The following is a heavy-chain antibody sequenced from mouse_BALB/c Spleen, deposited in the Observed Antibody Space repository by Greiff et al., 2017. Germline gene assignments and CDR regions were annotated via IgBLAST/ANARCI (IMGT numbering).Heavy chain of an antibody. CDR2: ISDGGSYT. J-gene: IGHJ4*01. Sequence: EVQLVESGGGLVKPGGSLKLSCAASGFTFSDYYMYWVRQTPEKRLEWVATISDGGSYTYYPDSVKGRFTISRDNAKNNLYLQMSSLKSEDTAMYYCARVTNRQYAMDYWGQGTSVTVSS. D-gene: IGHD6-1*01. CDR3: ARVTNRQYAMDY. V-gene: IGHV5-4*02. CDR1: GFTFSDYY.